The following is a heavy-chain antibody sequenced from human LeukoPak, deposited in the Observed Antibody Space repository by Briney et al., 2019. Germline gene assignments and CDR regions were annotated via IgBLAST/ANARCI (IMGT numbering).Heavy chain of an antibody. D-gene: IGHD6-19*01. Sequence: GGSLRLSCAASGFTFSSYAMSWVRQAPGKGLEWVSAISGGGGSTYYADSVKGRFTISRDNSKNTLYLQVNSLRAEDTAVYYCAKDLYSSGWYPLDYWGQGTLVTVSS. CDR3: AKDLYSSGWYPLDY. J-gene: IGHJ4*02. CDR1: GFTFSSYA. V-gene: IGHV3-23*01. CDR2: ISGGGGST.